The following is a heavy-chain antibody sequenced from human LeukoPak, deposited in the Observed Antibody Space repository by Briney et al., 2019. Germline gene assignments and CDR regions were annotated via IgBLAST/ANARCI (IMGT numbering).Heavy chain of an antibody. Sequence: GGSLRLSCAASGFTFSSYAMSWVRQAPGKGLEWVSAISSSGSTIYYADSVKGRFTISRDNAKNSLYLQMNSLRAEDTAVYYCAKVQYYYGSGSFQPFDYWGQGTLVTVSS. CDR3: AKVQYYYGSGSFQPFDY. D-gene: IGHD3-10*01. CDR2: ISSSGSTI. J-gene: IGHJ4*02. V-gene: IGHV3-48*04. CDR1: GFTFSSYA.